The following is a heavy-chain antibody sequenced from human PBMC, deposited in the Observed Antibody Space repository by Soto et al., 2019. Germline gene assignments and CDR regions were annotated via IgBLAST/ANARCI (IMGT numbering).Heavy chain of an antibody. CDR1: GFTFSSYA. CDR3: ARDPQEHRAHYYDSSGYSLFDH. Sequence: GGSLRLSCAASGFTFSSYAMHWVRQAPGKGLEWVAVISYDGSNKYYADSVKGRFTISRDNSKNTLYLQMNSLRAEDTAVYYCARDPQEHRAHYYDSSGYSLFDHWGQGTLVTVSS. J-gene: IGHJ4*02. V-gene: IGHV3-30-3*01. CDR2: ISYDGSNK. D-gene: IGHD3-22*01.